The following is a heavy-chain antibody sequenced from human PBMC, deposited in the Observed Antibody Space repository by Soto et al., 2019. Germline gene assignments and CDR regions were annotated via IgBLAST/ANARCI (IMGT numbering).Heavy chain of an antibody. CDR2: INAGNGNT. J-gene: IGHJ5*02. V-gene: IGHV1-3*01. D-gene: IGHD3-10*02. Sequence: QGHLVQSGAEVKKPGASVKVSCKASGYIFNNHAMHWVRQAPGQRLEWMGWINAGNGNTYYSQNFKDRVTFTRDTIATTVFMELTSLTSEDTDVYYCARDQSGIGYYVDWFDPWGQGTLVTVSS. CDR3: ARDQSGIGYYVDWFDP. CDR1: GYIFNNHA.